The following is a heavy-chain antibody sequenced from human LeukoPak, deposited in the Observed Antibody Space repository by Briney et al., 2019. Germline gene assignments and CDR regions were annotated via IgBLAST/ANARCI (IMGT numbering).Heavy chain of an antibody. D-gene: IGHD3-3*01. CDR1: GGSFSGYY. V-gene: IGHV4-34*01. J-gene: IGHJ5*02. CDR2: INHSGST. Sequence: SETLSLACAVYGGSFSGYYWSWIRQPPGKGLEWIGEINHSGSTNYNPSLKSRVTTSVDTSKNQFSLKLSSVTAADTAVYYCARGGFWSGYYTGRDYNWFDPWGQGTLVTVSS. CDR3: ARGGFWSGYYTGRDYNWFDP.